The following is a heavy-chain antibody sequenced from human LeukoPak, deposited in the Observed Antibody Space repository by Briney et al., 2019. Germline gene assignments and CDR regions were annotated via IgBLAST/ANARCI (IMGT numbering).Heavy chain of an antibody. D-gene: IGHD3-3*01. V-gene: IGHV3-30-3*01. Sequence: GSLRLSCAASGFTFSSYAMHWVRQAPGKGLEWVAVISYDGSNKYYADSVKGRFTISRDNSKNTLYLQMNSLRAEDTAVYYCARDNRHYDFWSGYSGGHNWFDPWGQGTLVTVSS. J-gene: IGHJ5*02. CDR1: GFTFSSYA. CDR2: ISYDGSNK. CDR3: ARDNRHYDFWSGYSGGHNWFDP.